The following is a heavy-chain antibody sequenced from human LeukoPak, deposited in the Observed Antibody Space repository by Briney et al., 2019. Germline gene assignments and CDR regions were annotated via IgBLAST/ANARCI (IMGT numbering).Heavy chain of an antibody. J-gene: IGHJ4*02. CDR2: IYYSGST. CDR3: ARRGTRGYSYGLPGNYFDY. V-gene: IGHV4-39*01. Sequence: PSETLSLTCTVSGGSISSSSYYWGWIRQPPGKGLEWIGSIYYSGSTYYNPSLKSRVTISVDTSKNQFSLKLSSVTAADTAVYYCARRGTRGYSYGLPGNYFDYWGQGTLVTVSS. CDR1: GGSISSSSYY. D-gene: IGHD5-18*01.